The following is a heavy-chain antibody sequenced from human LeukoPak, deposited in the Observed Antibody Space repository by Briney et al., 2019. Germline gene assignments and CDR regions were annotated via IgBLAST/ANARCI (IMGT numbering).Heavy chain of an antibody. CDR3: ATRYDSSGYYYDAAFDI. D-gene: IGHD3-22*01. V-gene: IGHV4-61*03. CDR1: GDSLSSGTYY. CDR2: IYYSGST. Sequence: SETLSLTCTVSGDSLSSGTYYWSWIGQPPGKGLEWIGYIYYSGSTDYNPSLKSRVTMSVDTSKNHFSLRLSSVTAADTAVYYCATRYDSSGYYYDAAFDIWGQGTMVTVSS. J-gene: IGHJ3*02.